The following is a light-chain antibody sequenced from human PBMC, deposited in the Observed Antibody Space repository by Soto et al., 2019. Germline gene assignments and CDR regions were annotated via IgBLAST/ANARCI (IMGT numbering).Light chain of an antibody. V-gene: IGLV2-23*01. CDR2: EGS. CDR3: CSYAGSSTYV. Sequence: QSALTQPASVSRSPGQSITISCTGTNRDVGTYSLVSWYQQYPGKAPKLMVYEGSKRPSGISNRFSGSKSGNTASLTISGLQPEDEADYYCCSYAGSSTYVFGSGTKVTVL. CDR1: NRDVGTYSL. J-gene: IGLJ1*01.